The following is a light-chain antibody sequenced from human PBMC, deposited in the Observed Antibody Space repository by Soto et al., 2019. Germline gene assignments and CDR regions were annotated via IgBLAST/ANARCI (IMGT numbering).Light chain of an antibody. CDR2: AAS. V-gene: IGKV1-39*01. Sequence: DIQMTQSPSSLSASAEERAIITCRAGQSISKHLNWYQQKPGKAPKLLIYAASSLPSGVPSRVSARGDGTDFTRHLSRLPPGAFATFYCQPRYSAPLTIGGGTKVEIK. CDR3: QPRYSAPLT. CDR1: QSISKH. J-gene: IGKJ4*01.